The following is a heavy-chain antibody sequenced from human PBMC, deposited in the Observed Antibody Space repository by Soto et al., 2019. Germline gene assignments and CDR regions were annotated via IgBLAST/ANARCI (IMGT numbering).Heavy chain of an antibody. CDR2: IDGSGGIT. V-gene: IGHV3-23*01. D-gene: IGHD3-10*01. CDR3: VKNSGWFNT. Sequence: QLLQSGGGLVQPGGSLTLSCAASGFPLGNTDMSWVRQAPGEGLEWVSTIDGSGGITFYADSVKGRFTISRDNSRNTVYLQMNSLRGDDTALYYCVKNSGWFNTWGQGALVTVSP. J-gene: IGHJ5*02. CDR1: GFPLGNTD.